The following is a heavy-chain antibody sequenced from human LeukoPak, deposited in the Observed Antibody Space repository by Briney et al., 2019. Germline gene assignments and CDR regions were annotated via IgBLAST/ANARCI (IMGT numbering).Heavy chain of an antibody. CDR3: ARGGYSSGRNGLFHFDY. D-gene: IGHD3-10*01. V-gene: IGHV4-4*07. Sequence: SETLSLTCTVSGGSISSYYWSWIRQPAGKGLEWIGRIYTSGSTNYNPSLKSRVTMSVETSKNQFSLKLSSVTAADTAVYYCARGGYSSGRNGLFHFDYWGRGTLVTVSS. CDR1: GGSISSYY. CDR2: IYTSGST. J-gene: IGHJ4*02.